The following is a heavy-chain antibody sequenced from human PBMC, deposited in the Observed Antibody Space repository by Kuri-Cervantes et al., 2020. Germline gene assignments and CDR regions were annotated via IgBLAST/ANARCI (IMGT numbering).Heavy chain of an antibody. D-gene: IGHD2-15*01. CDR1: GFTFSHAW. CDR2: IKSKTDGGTT. CDR3: TRAPLYCSGGSCYGNAFDI. J-gene: IGHJ3*02. Sequence: GGSLRLSCAASGFTFSHAWMSWVRQAPGKGLEWVGRIKSKTDGGTTDYAAPVQGRFTISRDDSKNTLYLQLNSLKTEDTAVYYCTRAPLYCSGGSCYGNAFDIWGQGTMVTVSS. V-gene: IGHV3-15*01.